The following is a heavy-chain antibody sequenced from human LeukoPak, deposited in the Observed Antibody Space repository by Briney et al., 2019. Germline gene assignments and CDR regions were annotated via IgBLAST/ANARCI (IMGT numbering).Heavy chain of an antibody. Sequence: GGSLRLSCAASGFTLTNYAMHRVRQPAGEGLEWVSALGTAGDTFYPGSVKGRFSISRDNAKKSLFLQMNSLRVEDTAIYYCARQGTPHGNSDYWGQGTLVTVSS. D-gene: IGHD5-24*01. CDR2: LGTAGDT. CDR3: ARQGTPHGNSDY. J-gene: IGHJ4*02. CDR1: GFTLTNYA. V-gene: IGHV3-13*01.